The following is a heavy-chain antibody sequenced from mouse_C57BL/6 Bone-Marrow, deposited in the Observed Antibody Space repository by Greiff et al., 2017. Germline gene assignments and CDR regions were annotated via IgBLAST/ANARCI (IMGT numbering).Heavy chain of an antibody. CDR3: ASGLLLRSDY. CDR1: GYTFTSYW. V-gene: IGHV1-52*01. CDR2: IDPSDRET. J-gene: IGHJ2*01. Sequence: QVQLQQPGAELVRPGSSVKLSCKASGYTFTSYWMHWVKQRPIQGLEWIGNIDPSDRETHYNQKFKDKATLTVDKSSSTAYMQLSSLTSEDSAVYYCASGLLLRSDYWGQGTTLTVSA. D-gene: IGHD1-1*01.